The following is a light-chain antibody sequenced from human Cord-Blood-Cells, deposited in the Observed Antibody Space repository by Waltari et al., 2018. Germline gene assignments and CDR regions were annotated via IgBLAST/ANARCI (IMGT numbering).Light chain of an antibody. V-gene: IGKV1-5*01. Sequence: DIQITQSPSTLSASAADRVTITCQASQSISSCLAWVQQKPGKDPRILIYDASSWERGVPSRFSGSGSGTEFTLTISSLQPDDFATYYCQQYNSYPYTFGQGTKLEIK. CDR1: QSISSC. CDR3: QQYNSYPYT. J-gene: IGKJ2*01. CDR2: DAS.